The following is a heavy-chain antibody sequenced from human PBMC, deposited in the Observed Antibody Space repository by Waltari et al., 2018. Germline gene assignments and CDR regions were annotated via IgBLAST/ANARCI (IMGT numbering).Heavy chain of an antibody. CDR1: GVSITSNRHY. J-gene: IGHJ3*01. V-gene: IGHV4-39*01. CDR2: VSYSGTT. CDR3: ATYMGASVGTAAFDV. Sequence: QLQLQESGPRLVRPSETLSLICRVSGVSITSNRHYWAWIRQSPGQGLEWIGTVSYSGTTYISPSRKSRVSLSRDTAKNQVSLILGSVTAADMAVYYCATYMGASVGTAAFDVWGQGTMVTGSS. D-gene: IGHD1-1*01.